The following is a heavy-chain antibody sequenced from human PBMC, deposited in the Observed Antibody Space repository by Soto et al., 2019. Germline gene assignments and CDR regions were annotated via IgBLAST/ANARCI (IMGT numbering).Heavy chain of an antibody. V-gene: IGHV3-48*03. J-gene: IGHJ4*02. CDR3: VRYCSTTLCNGVATRTFDY. CDR1: RFTFSTYE. CDR2: ISSSGYTV. Sequence: GGSLRLSCAASRFTFSTYEMNWVRQAPGKGLEWVSYISSSGYTVYYADSVKGRFTISRDNTRNSLYLQMNSLRDEDTALYYCVRYCSTTLCNGVATRTFDYWGQGTLVTVSS. D-gene: IGHD2-2*01.